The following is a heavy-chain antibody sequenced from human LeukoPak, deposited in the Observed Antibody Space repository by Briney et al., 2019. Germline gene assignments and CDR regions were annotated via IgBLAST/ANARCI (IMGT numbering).Heavy chain of an antibody. CDR2: INHSGST. Sequence: SETLSLTCAVYGGSFSGYYWSWIRRPPGKGLEWIGEINHSGSTNYNPSLKSRVTISVDTSKNQFSLKLSSVTAADTAVYYCARGRYCSGGSCLGGKWFDPWGQGTLVTVSS. CDR3: ARGRYCSGGSCLGGKWFDP. CDR1: GGSFSGYY. J-gene: IGHJ5*02. V-gene: IGHV4-34*01. D-gene: IGHD2-15*01.